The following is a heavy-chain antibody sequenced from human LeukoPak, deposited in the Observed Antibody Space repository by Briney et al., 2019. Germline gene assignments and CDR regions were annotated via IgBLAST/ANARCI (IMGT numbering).Heavy chain of an antibody. Sequence: GGSLRLSCAASGFTFDDYAMSWVRQAPGKGLEWVSAISGSGGSTYYADSVKGRFTISRDNSKNTLYLQMNSLRAEDTAVYYCAKSRGDPLLRFLEWLPRHDAFDIWGQGTMVTVSS. V-gene: IGHV3-23*01. D-gene: IGHD3-3*01. J-gene: IGHJ3*02. CDR3: AKSRGDPLLRFLEWLPRHDAFDI. CDR2: ISGSGGST. CDR1: GFTFDDYA.